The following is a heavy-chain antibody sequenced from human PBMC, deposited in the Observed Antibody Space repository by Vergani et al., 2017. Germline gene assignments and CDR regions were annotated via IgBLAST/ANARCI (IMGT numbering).Heavy chain of an antibody. CDR2: IYYSGST. CDR1: GGSISSSSYY. J-gene: IGHJ4*02. CDR3: AVRPRVNMVRGEILTKNTFDY. D-gene: IGHD3-10*01. V-gene: IGHV4-39*01. Sequence: QLHLQESGPGLVKPSETLSLTCTVSGGSISSSSYYWGWIRQPPGKGLGWIGSIYYSGSTYYNPSLKSRVTISVDTSKNQFSLKLMSVTAADTAMYFCAVRPRVNMVRGEILTKNTFDYWGPGTLVTVSS.